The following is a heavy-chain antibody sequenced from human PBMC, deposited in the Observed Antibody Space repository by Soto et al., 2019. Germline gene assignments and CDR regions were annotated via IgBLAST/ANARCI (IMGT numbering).Heavy chain of an antibody. CDR1: GYTFTSYA. Sequence: GASVKVSCKASGYTFTSYAMHWVRQAPGQRLEWMGWINAGNGNTKYSQKFQGRVTITRDTSASTAYMELSSLRSEDTAVYYCARYPDNWNYGYYFDYWGKGTLVTVSS. V-gene: IGHV1-3*01. D-gene: IGHD1-7*01. CDR3: ARYPDNWNYGYYFDY. CDR2: INAGNGNT. J-gene: IGHJ4*02.